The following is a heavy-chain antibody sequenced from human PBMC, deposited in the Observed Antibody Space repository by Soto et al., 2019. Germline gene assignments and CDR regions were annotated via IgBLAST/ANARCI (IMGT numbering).Heavy chain of an antibody. J-gene: IGHJ4*02. D-gene: IGHD3-10*01. CDR3: ARDTLGPYYYGSGSYFLFDY. CDR2: ISAYNGNT. Sequence: QVQLVQSGAEVKKPGASVKVSCKASGYTFTSYGISWVRQAPGQGLEWMGWISAYNGNTNYAQKLQGRVTMTTDTSTSTAYMELRSLRSDDTAVYYCARDTLGPYYYGSGSYFLFDYWGQGTLVTVSS. V-gene: IGHV1-18*01. CDR1: GYTFTSYG.